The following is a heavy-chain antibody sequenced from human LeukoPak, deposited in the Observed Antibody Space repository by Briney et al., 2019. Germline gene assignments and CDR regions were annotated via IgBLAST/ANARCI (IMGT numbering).Heavy chain of an antibody. CDR3: AQGGYFAFDF. CDR2: INRSGGK. CDR1: GFAFSTYD. V-gene: IGHV3-23*01. J-gene: IGHJ3*01. Sequence: GGSLRLSCVACGFAFSTYDMQWVRQAPGKGLEGVSGINRSGGKYYTDSFKGRFTISRDNSKSTLYLEMNSLRADDTAVYYCAQGGYFAFDFWGQGTMVTVSS. D-gene: IGHD2-2*03.